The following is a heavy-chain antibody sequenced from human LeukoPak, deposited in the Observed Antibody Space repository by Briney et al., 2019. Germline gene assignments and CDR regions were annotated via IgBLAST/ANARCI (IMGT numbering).Heavy chain of an antibody. CDR1: GGSFSGYY. V-gene: IGHV4-34*01. CDR2: INHSGST. J-gene: IGHJ4*02. D-gene: IGHD1-26*01. CDR3: ARGGGATGRYYFDY. Sequence: SETLSLTCAVYGGSFSGYYWSWIRQPPWKGLEWIGEINHSGSTNYNPSLKSRVTISVDTSKNQFSLKLSSVTAADTAVYYCARGGGATGRYYFDYWGQGTLVTVSS.